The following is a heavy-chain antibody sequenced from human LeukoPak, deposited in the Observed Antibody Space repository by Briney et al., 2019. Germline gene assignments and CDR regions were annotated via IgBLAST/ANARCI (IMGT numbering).Heavy chain of an antibody. CDR1: GGSISSSSYY. CDR2: IYYSGST. Sequence: SETLSLTCTVSGGSISSSSYYWGWIRQPPGKGLEWTGSIYYSGSTYYNPSLKSRVTISVDTSKNPFSLKLSSVTAADTAVYYCARGYYDSSGYYNMVYWGQGTLVTVSS. J-gene: IGHJ4*02. CDR3: ARGYYDSSGYYNMVY. V-gene: IGHV4-39*07. D-gene: IGHD3-22*01.